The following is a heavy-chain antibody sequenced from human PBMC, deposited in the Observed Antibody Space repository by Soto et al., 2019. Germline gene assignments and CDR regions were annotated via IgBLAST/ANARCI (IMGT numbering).Heavy chain of an antibody. D-gene: IGHD4-17*01. J-gene: IGHJ1*01. CDR3: AHRRLTTVNTGYFQH. V-gene: IGHV2-5*02. CDR1: GFSLSTSGVG. CDR2: IYWDDDK. Sequence: QITLKESGPTLVKPTQTLTLTCTFSGFSLSTSGVGVGWIRQPPGKALEWLALIYWDDDKRYSPSLKSRLTITKDPSKNQVVLTMTNMDPVDTATYYCAHRRLTTVNTGYFQHWGQGTLVTVSS.